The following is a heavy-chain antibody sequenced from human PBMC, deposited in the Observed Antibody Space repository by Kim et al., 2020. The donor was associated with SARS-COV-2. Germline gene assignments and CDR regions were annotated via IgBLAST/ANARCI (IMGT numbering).Heavy chain of an antibody. CDR2: IIPIFGTA. CDR1: GGTFSSYA. CDR3: GYGSGSYSYYYYGMDV. J-gene: IGHJ6*02. V-gene: IGHV1-69*13. D-gene: IGHD3-10*01. Sequence: SVKVSCKASGGTFSSYAISWVRQAPGQGLEWMGGIIPIFGTANYAQKFQGRVTITADESTSTAYMELSSLRSEDTAVYYCGYGSGSYSYYYYGMDVWGQGTTVTVSS.